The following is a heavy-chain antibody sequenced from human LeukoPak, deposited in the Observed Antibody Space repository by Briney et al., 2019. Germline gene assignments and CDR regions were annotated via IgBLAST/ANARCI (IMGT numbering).Heavy chain of an antibody. V-gene: IGHV3-7*01. D-gene: IGHD5-18*01. CDR1: GFTFSNAW. J-gene: IGHJ4*02. CDR3: ARHLSGVTGYTYGRGIDY. Sequence: GGSLRLSCAASGFTFSNAWMSWVRQAPGKGLEWVANIKKDGSEKYYVDSVKGRFTISRDNAKTSLYLHMISLRAEDTAVYYCARHLSGVTGYTYGRGIDYWGQGTLVTVSS. CDR2: IKKDGSEK.